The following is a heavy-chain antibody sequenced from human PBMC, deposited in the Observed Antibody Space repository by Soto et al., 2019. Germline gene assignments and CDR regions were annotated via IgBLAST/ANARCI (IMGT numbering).Heavy chain of an antibody. J-gene: IGHJ4*02. CDR1: GYTFTVYY. D-gene: IGHD1-26*01. CDR2: INPKSGGT. Sequence: GASVKDSCKASGYTFTVYYIHWVRQAPGQGLEWMGWINPKSGGTMYPQKFQGRVTMTWDTSISTAYMALTRLRSDDTAVYYCARDLAKGGGSAGFDYWGQGTLVTVSS. V-gene: IGHV1-2*02. CDR3: ARDLAKGGGSAGFDY.